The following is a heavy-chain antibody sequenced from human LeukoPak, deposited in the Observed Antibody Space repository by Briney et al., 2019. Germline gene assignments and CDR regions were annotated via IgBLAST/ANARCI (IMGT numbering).Heavy chain of an antibody. Sequence: SETLSLTCTVSGGSISSSSYYWGWIRQPPGKGLEWIGSIYYSGSTYHNPSLKSRVTISVDTSKNQFSLKLSSVTAADTAVYYCARLLATLSGGFDYWGQGTLVTVSS. J-gene: IGHJ4*02. CDR1: GGSISSSSYY. V-gene: IGHV4-39*01. CDR2: IYYSGST. CDR3: ARLLATLSGGFDY. D-gene: IGHD5-24*01.